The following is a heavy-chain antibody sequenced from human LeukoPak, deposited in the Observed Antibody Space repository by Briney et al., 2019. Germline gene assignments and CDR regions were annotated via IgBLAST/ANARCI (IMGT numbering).Heavy chain of an antibody. J-gene: IGHJ3*02. CDR3: ASPDTAADAFDI. Sequence: SETLSLTCAVYGGSFSGYYWSWIRQPPGKGLEWIGEINHSGSANYNPSLKRRVTISVDTYKKQFSLTQRSVTAADTAVCYCASPDTAADAFDIWGQGTMVTVSS. V-gene: IGHV4-34*01. D-gene: IGHD5-18*01. CDR2: INHSGSA. CDR1: GGSFSGYY.